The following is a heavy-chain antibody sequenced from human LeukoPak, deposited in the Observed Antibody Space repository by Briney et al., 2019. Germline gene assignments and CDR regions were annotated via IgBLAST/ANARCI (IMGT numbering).Heavy chain of an antibody. Sequence: PGGSLRLSCAASGFTFSDYYMSWIRQAPGKGLEWVSYISSSSSYTNYADSVKGRFTISRGNAKNSLYLQMNSLRAEDTAVYYCARDPYCSGGSCYLSAWSGWYFDLWGRGTLVTVSS. CDR2: ISSSSSYT. V-gene: IGHV3-11*06. CDR1: GFTFSDYY. CDR3: ARDPYCSGGSCYLSAWSGWYFDL. J-gene: IGHJ2*01. D-gene: IGHD2-15*01.